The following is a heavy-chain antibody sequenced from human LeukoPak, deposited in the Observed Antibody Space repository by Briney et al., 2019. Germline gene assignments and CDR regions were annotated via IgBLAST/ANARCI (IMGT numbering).Heavy chain of an antibody. CDR2: IIPIFGTA. J-gene: IGHJ5*02. V-gene: IGHV1-69*05. CDR1: GGTFSSYA. D-gene: IGHD5-18*01. CDR3: ARRGYSYARFDP. Sequence: SVKVSCKASGGTFSSYAISWVRQAPGQGLEWMGVIIPIFGTANYAQKFQGRVTITTDESTSTAYMELSSLRSEDTAVYYCARRGYSYARFDPWGQGTLVTVSS.